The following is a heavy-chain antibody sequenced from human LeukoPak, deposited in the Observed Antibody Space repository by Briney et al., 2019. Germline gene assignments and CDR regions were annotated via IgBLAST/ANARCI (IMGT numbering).Heavy chain of an antibody. CDR2: INPNSGGT. CDR3: ARDYGVVVAAASERYYYYGMDV. V-gene: IGHV1-2*02. D-gene: IGHD2-15*01. CDR1: GYTFTGYY. J-gene: IGHJ6*02. Sequence: ASVKVSCKASGYTFTGYYMHWVRQAPGQGLGWMGWINPNSGGTNYAQKFQGRVTMTRDTSISTAYMELSRLRSDDTAVYYCARDYGVVVAAASERYYYYGMDVWGQGTTVTVSS.